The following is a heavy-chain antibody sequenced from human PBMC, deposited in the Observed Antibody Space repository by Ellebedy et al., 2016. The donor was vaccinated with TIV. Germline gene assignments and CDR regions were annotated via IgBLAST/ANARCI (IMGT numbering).Heavy chain of an antibody. Sequence: ASVKVSXXASGYTFTSYDINWVRQATGQGLEWMGWMNPNSGNTGYAQKFQGRVTMTRNTSISTAYMELSSLRSEDTAVYYCARRIGDWMAVVPADAFDIWGQGTMVTASS. CDR1: GYTFTSYD. J-gene: IGHJ3*02. CDR3: ARRIGDWMAVVPADAFDI. CDR2: MNPNSGNT. V-gene: IGHV1-8*01. D-gene: IGHD2-2*01.